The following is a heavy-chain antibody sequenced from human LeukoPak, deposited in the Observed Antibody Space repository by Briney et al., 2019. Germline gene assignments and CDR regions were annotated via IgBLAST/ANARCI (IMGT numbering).Heavy chain of an antibody. CDR2: MNPNSGNT. Sequence: ASVKVSCKASGYTFTSYDINWVRQATGQGLEWMGWMNPNSGNTGYAQKFQGRVTMTRNTSISTAYMELSSLRSEDTAVYYCAHIQTYYYDSSGYRDAFDIWGQGTMVTVSS. D-gene: IGHD3-22*01. J-gene: IGHJ3*02. CDR1: GYTFTSYD. CDR3: AHIQTYYYDSSGYRDAFDI. V-gene: IGHV1-8*01.